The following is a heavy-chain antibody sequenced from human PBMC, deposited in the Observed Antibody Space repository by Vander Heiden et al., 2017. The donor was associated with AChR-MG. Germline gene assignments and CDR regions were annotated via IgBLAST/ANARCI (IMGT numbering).Heavy chain of an antibody. CDR2: INPSGGST. CDR3: ARDSNGRPPDHYYGMDV. J-gene: IGHJ6*02. CDR1: GYTFTSYY. V-gene: IGHV1-46*01. D-gene: IGHD1-1*01. Sequence: QVQLVQSGAEVKKPGASVKVSCKAAGYTFTSYYMHWVRQDPGQGLEWMGIINPSGGSTSYAQKFQGRVTMTRDTSTSTVYMELSSLRSEDTAVYYCARDSNGRPPDHYYGMDVWGQGTTVTVSS.